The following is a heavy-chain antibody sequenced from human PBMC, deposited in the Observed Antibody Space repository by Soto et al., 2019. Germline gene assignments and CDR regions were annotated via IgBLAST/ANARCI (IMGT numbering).Heavy chain of an antibody. CDR2: IYYSGST. CDR1: GGSISSGGYY. Sequence: QVQLQESGPGLVKPSQTLSLTCTVSGGSISSGGYYWSWIRQHPGKGLEWIGYIYYSGSTYYNPSLKSRVTLTVDTSQNQFSLKLSSVPAADTAVYYCARDRERDSSGYSYDAFDIWGQGTMVTVSS. D-gene: IGHD3-22*01. J-gene: IGHJ3*02. CDR3: ARDRERDSSGYSYDAFDI. V-gene: IGHV4-31*03.